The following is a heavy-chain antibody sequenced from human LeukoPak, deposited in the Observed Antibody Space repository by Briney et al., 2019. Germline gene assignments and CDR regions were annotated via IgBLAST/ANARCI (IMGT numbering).Heavy chain of an antibody. CDR2: MNPNSGNT. Sequence: ASVKVSCKASGYTFTSYDINWVRQATGQGLEWMGWMNPNSGNTGSAQRFQGRVTMTRNTSISTAYMELSSLRSEDTAVYYCARALRVGRYSADYWGKEPLVTVS. CDR3: ARALRVGRYSADY. CDR1: GYTFTSYD. V-gene: IGHV1-8*01. J-gene: IGHJ4*02. D-gene: IGHD2-15*01.